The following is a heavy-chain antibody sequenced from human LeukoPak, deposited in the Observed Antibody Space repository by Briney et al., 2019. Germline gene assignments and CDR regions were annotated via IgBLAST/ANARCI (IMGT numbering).Heavy chain of an antibody. CDR2: ISGSGGST. J-gene: IGHJ6*03. CDR1: GFTFRRYW. Sequence: GGSLRLSCTASGFTFRRYWMSWVRQAPGKGLEWVSAISGSGGSTYYADSVKGRFTISRDNSKNTLYLQMNSLRAEDTAVYYCARGLMVRGVIKHYYYYMDVWGKGTTVTISS. D-gene: IGHD3-10*01. V-gene: IGHV3-23*01. CDR3: ARGLMVRGVIKHYYYYMDV.